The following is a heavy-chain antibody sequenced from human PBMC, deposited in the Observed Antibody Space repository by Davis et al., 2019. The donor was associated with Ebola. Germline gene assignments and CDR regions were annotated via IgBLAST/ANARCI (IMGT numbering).Heavy chain of an antibody. CDR3: VRGDYYGDYRFNY. V-gene: IGHV1-3*04. Sequence: ASVKVSCKAAGYIFNTYAMHWVRQAPGQSLEWMGWINTGNGLTTYSQKFQGRLTITRDTSANLAYMELRGLKSEDTAFFYCVRGDYYGDYRFNYWGPGTLVTVSS. D-gene: IGHD4-17*01. CDR2: INTGNGLT. CDR1: GYIFNTYA. J-gene: IGHJ4*02.